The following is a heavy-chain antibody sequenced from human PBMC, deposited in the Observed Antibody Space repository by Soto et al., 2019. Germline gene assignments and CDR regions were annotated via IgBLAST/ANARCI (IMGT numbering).Heavy chain of an antibody. CDR2: IYHSGST. D-gene: IGHD3-9*01. Sequence: SETLSLTCAVSCGSISSSNWWSWVRQPPGKGLEWIGEIYHSGSTNYNPSLKSRVTISVDKSKNQFSLKLSSVAAADTAAYYCARDDYDILTGYFYGMDVWGQGTTVTVSS. J-gene: IGHJ6*02. CDR1: CGSISSSNW. CDR3: ARDDYDILTGYFYGMDV. V-gene: IGHV4-4*02.